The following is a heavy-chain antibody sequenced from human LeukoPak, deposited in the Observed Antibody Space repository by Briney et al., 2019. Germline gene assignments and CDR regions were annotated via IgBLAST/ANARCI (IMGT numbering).Heavy chain of an antibody. D-gene: IGHD3-3*01. V-gene: IGHV3-23*01. CDR1: GFTFSSYA. Sequence: GGSLRLSCAASGFTFSSYAMSWVRQAPGKGLEWVSAISGSGGSTYYADSVRGRFTISRDNSKNTLYLQMNSLRAEDTAVYYCAKDSEPTYDFWSGYPTWDYWGQGTLVTVSS. CDR2: ISGSGGST. J-gene: IGHJ4*02. CDR3: AKDSEPTYDFWSGYPTWDY.